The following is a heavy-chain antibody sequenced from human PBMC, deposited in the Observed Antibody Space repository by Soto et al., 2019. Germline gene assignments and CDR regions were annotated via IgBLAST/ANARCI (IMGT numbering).Heavy chain of an antibody. Sequence: XETLSLPCTVSGGSTTSGDWSWIRQPPGKGLEWLGYIFHSLGAKYNPSLGSRGTISLDTYKNQLSLSLRSVTAADTAIYFCVRDLNGSGDDWGQGTLVTVSS. CDR1: GGSTTSGD. D-gene: IGHD3-10*01. CDR2: IFHSLGA. J-gene: IGHJ4*02. CDR3: VRDLNGSGDD. V-gene: IGHV4-59*01.